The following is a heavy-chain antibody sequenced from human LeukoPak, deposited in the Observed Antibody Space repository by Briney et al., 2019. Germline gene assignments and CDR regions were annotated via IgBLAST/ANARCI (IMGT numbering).Heavy chain of an antibody. CDR2: ISYDGSNK. Sequence: PGGSLRLSCAASGFTFSSYGMHWVRQAPGKGLEWVAVISYDGSNKYYVDSVKGRSTISRDNSKNSLYLQMNSLRDEDTAVYYCAKSTLIGGKYSSSWYYFDYWGQGTLVTVSS. D-gene: IGHD6-13*01. J-gene: IGHJ4*02. CDR3: AKSTLIGGKYSSSWYYFDY. V-gene: IGHV3-30*18. CDR1: GFTFSSYG.